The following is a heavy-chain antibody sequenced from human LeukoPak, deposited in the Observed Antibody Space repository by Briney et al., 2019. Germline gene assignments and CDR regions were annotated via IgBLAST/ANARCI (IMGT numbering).Heavy chain of an antibody. D-gene: IGHD3-16*01. J-gene: IGHJ4*02. Sequence: GGSLRLSCAASGFTFDDYAMHWVRQAPGKGLEWVSLISGDGGSTYYADSVKGRFTTSRDNSKNSLYLQMNSLRTEDTALYYCAKDIHYDYVWGSLDYWGQGTLVTVSS. CDR2: ISGDGGST. CDR3: AKDIHYDYVWGSLDY. V-gene: IGHV3-43*02. CDR1: GFTFDDYA.